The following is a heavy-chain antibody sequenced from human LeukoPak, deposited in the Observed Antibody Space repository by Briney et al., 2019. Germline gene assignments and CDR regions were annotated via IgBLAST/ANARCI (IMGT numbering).Heavy chain of an antibody. D-gene: IGHD6-19*01. CDR2: TYMGGAT. CDR1: GFTVRSSY. V-gene: IGHV3-53*01. Sequence: GGSLRLSCAASGFTVRSSYMSWVRQAPGKGLEWVSVTYMGGATYYADSVKGRFTISRDNYKNTLYLQMNNLRADDTAVYYCARDPPHSIAVAGRGFDCWGQGTQVTVSS. J-gene: IGHJ4*02. CDR3: ARDPPHSIAVAGRGFDC.